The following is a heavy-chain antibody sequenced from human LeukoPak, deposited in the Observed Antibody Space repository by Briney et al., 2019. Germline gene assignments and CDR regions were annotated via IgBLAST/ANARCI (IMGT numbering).Heavy chain of an antibody. J-gene: IGHJ4*02. D-gene: IGHD6-13*01. CDR2: IYYSGST. CDR3: ARGAAGTGAADY. CDR1: GGSISSYY. V-gene: IGHV4-59*01. Sequence: SETLSLTCTVSGGSISSYYWSWIRQPPGKGLEWIGYIYYSGSTNYNPSLKSRVTISVDTSKNQFSLRLSSVTAADTAVYFCARGAAGTGAADYWGQGTLVTVSS.